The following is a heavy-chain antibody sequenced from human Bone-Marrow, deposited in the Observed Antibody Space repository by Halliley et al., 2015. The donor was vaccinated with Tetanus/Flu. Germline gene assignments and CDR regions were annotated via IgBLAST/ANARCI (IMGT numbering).Heavy chain of an antibody. CDR3: ARGSQVALRAFDI. CDR1: GFSFSNYA. Sequence: SLRLSCAASGFSFSNYAMHWVRQAPGKGLEYVSGISSDGDSIYYINSVKGRFIISRDNSKSTLYLQMGSLTAEDVAVYYCARGSQVALRAFDIWGQGTLVTVSS. D-gene: IGHD2-15*01. CDR2: ISSDGDSI. V-gene: IGHV3-64*01. J-gene: IGHJ3*02.